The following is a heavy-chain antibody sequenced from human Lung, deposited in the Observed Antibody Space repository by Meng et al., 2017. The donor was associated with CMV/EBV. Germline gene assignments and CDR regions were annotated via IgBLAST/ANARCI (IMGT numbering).Heavy chain of an antibody. J-gene: IGHJ4*02. CDR3: ARMYSGSRPFDA. Sequence: GESLKISCAAPGFTFSNYEMHWVRQAPGKGLKWVAYISLSEATVHYADSVKGRFTISRDNAKNFLYWQMNSLRAEDTAVYYCARMYSGSRPFDAWGQGTXVTVAS. CDR1: GFTFSNYE. CDR2: ISLSEATV. V-gene: IGHV3-48*03. D-gene: IGHD3-10*01.